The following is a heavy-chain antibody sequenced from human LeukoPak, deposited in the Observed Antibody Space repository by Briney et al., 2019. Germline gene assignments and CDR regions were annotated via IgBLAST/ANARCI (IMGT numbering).Heavy chain of an antibody. CDR2: ISGSGGST. CDR3: AKDSKGYSGYVEAYDYVWGSYRGGWFDP. Sequence: GGSLRLSCAASGFTFSSYAMSWVRQAPGKGLEWVSAISGSGGSTYYADSVEGRFTISRDNSKNTLYLQMNSLRAEDTAVYYCAKDSKGYSGYVEAYDYVWGSYRGGWFDPWGQGTLVTVFS. D-gene: IGHD3-16*02. CDR1: GFTFSSYA. J-gene: IGHJ5*02. V-gene: IGHV3-23*01.